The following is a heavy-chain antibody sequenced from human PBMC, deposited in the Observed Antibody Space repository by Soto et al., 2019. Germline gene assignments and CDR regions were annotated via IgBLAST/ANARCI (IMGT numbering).Heavy chain of an antibody. CDR3: AREFAPGSPNYDY. V-gene: IGHV3-23*01. J-gene: IGHJ4*02. Sequence: EVQLLASGGALVQPGGSLRISCAAAGFTFSNYAMSWVRQSPGNGLEWVSTFTRAGGTHYADSVKGRFTISRDNSNNMLFLQMNSLRAEDTDLYYCAREFAPGSPNYDYWGLGTLVTVSS. CDR1: GFTFSNYA. D-gene: IGHD2-21*01. CDR2: FTRAGGT.